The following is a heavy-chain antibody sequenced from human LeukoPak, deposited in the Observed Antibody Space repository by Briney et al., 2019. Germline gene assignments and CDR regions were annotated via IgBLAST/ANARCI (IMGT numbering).Heavy chain of an antibody. CDR1: GFTFSSYA. CDR2: ISGSGGST. J-gene: IGHJ3*02. CDR3: AAFSSGYYEGDAFDI. Sequence: PGGSLRLSCAASGFTFSSYAMSWVRQAPGKGLEWVSAISGSGGSTYYADSVKGRSTISRDNSKNTLYLQMNSLRAEDTAVYYCAAFSSGYYEGDAFDIWGQGTMVTVSS. V-gene: IGHV3-23*01. D-gene: IGHD3-22*01.